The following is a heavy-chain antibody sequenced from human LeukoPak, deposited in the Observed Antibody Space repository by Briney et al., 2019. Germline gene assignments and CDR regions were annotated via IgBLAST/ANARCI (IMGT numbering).Heavy chain of an antibody. CDR3: ARWAYDILTGAYGMDV. CDR2: ISAYNGNT. D-gene: IGHD3-9*01. Sequence: ASVKVSCKASGYTFTSYGISWVRQAPGQGLEWMGWISAYNGNTIYAQKLQGRVTMTTDTSTSTAYMELRSLRSDDTAVYYCARWAYDILTGAYGMDVWGQGTTVTVSS. V-gene: IGHV1-18*01. J-gene: IGHJ6*02. CDR1: GYTFTSYG.